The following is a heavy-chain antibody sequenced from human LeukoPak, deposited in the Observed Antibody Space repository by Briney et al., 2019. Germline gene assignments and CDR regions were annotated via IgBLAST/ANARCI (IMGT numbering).Heavy chain of an antibody. Sequence: GASVKVSCKGSGYTFTSHGISWVRQAPGQGPEWMGWISAYNGNTNYAQKFQGRVTMTTDTSTSTAYMELRSLRSDDTAVYYCARDEGAGATTDYWGQGTLVTVSP. CDR1: GYTFTSHG. J-gene: IGHJ4*02. D-gene: IGHD1-26*01. CDR2: ISAYNGNT. V-gene: IGHV1-18*01. CDR3: ARDEGAGATTDY.